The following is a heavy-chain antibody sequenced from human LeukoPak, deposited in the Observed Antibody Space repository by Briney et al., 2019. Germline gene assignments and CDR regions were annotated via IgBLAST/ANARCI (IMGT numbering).Heavy chain of an antibody. V-gene: IGHV4-4*07. Sequence: PSETLSLTCTVSGASISDYYWSWIRQSAWKGLEWIGSISTTGSTYYNPSFQSRVTMSADPSKTLFFLRLRSVTAADTAVYYCARSPSTIGWNWGYYFDYWGQGSLVTVSS. CDR2: ISTTGST. CDR3: ARSPSTIGWNWGYYFDY. CDR1: GASISDYY. D-gene: IGHD3-3*01. J-gene: IGHJ4*02.